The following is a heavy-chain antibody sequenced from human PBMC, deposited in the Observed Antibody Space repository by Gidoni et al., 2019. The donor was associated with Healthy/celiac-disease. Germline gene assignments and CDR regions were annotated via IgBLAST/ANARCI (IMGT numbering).Heavy chain of an antibody. CDR3: ARPSAGGEHFDY. CDR2: IYYSGST. D-gene: IGHD1-26*01. J-gene: IGHJ4*02. V-gene: IGHV4-39*01. CDR1: GGSISRSSYY. Sequence: QLQLQESGPGLVKPSEPLSLTCTVPGGSISRSSYYWGWIRQPPGKGLEWIGSIYYSGSTYYNPSLKSRVTISVDTSKNQFSLKLSSVTAADTAVYYCARPSAGGEHFDYWGQGTLVTVSS.